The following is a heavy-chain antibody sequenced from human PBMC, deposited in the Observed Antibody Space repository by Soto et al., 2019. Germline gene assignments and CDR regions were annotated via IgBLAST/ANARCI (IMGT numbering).Heavy chain of an antibody. D-gene: IGHD6-19*01. V-gene: IGHV4-59*01. CDR1: GGSIISYY. CDR3: ARGPYSSGWSDT. Sequence: QVQLQESGPGLVNPSETLSLTCTVSGGSIISYYWNWIRQPPGKGLEWIGYVYDSGSTNYNPALKRRVATSAVATKSQSSLKLTSVRAAETAVYSSARGPYSSGWSDTRGQATRVTVPS. J-gene: IGHJ5*02. CDR2: VYDSGST.